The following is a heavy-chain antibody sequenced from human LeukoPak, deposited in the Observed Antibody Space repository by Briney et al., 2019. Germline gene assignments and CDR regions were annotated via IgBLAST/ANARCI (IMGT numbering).Heavy chain of an antibody. J-gene: IGHJ6*03. CDR2: IFHNGIT. CDR1: GFSISSGYF. V-gene: IGHV4-38-2*01. CDR3: ARASVGGYCSSTSCHMGYYYYYMDV. Sequence: PSETLSLTCAVSGFSISSGYFWAWIRQSPGKGLEWIGSIFHNGITYYNPSLKSRITISVDTSKNQFSLRLSSVTAADTAVYYCARASVGGYCSSTSCHMGYYYYYMDVWGKGTTVTVSS. D-gene: IGHD2-2*01.